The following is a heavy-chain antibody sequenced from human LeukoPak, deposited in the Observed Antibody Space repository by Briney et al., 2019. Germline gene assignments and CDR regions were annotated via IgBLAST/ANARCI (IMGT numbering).Heavy chain of an antibody. CDR1: GYTLTELS. CDR2: FDPEDGET. V-gene: IGHV1-24*01. Sequence: GASVKVSCKVSGYTLTELSMHWVRQAPGKGLEWMGGFDPEDGETIYAQKFQGRVTMTEDTSTDIAYMELSSLRSEDTAVYYCATTPGSSGWYYFDYWGQGTLVTVSS. D-gene: IGHD6-19*01. CDR3: ATTPGSSGWYYFDY. J-gene: IGHJ4*02.